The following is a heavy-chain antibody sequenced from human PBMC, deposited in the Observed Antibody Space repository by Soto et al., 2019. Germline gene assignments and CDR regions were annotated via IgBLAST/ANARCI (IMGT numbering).Heavy chain of an antibody. V-gene: IGHV3-23*01. Sequence: GGSLRLSCAASGFTFSSYAMSWVRQAPGKGLEWVSAISGSGGSTYYADSVKGRFTISRDNSKNTLYLQMNSLRAEDTAVYYCATHPRRYCSSTSCPSFYYYYMDVWGKGTTVTVSS. CDR1: GFTFSSYA. CDR3: ATHPRRYCSSTSCPSFYYYYMDV. D-gene: IGHD2-2*01. J-gene: IGHJ6*03. CDR2: ISGSGGST.